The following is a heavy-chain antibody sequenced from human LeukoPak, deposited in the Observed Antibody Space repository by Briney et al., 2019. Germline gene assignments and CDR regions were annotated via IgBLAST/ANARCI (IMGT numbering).Heavy chain of an antibody. Sequence: GGSLRLSCAGSGYTFDIYAMSWVRQAPGRGLEWVSTISDDGGSTNYADTVQGRFTISRDNSKNTLFLQMNSLRAGDSAVYYCAKTDDTSGYFPLGRWGQGTLVNVSS. D-gene: IGHD3-22*01. V-gene: IGHV3-23*01. CDR2: ISDDGGST. CDR3: AKTDDTSGYFPLGR. CDR1: GYTFDIYA. J-gene: IGHJ4*02.